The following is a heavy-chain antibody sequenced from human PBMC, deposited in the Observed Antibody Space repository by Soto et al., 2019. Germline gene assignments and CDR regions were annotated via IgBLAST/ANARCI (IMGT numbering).Heavy chain of an antibody. CDR1: GGSISSSTYY. Sequence: SETLSLTCTVSGGSISSSTYYWGWIRQPPGKGLEWIGSIYYSGSTYYNPSLKSRVTISVDTSKNQFSLKLSSVTAADTAVYYCTRVPGGSNRNSGYAFGFDYWGHGTLVTVSS. D-gene: IGHD5-12*01. CDR2: IYYSGST. V-gene: IGHV4-39*01. CDR3: TRVPGGSNRNSGYAFGFDY. J-gene: IGHJ4*01.